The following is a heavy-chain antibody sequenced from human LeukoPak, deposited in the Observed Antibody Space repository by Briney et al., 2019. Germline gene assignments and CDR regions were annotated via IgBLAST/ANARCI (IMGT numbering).Heavy chain of an antibody. Sequence: GGSLRLSCAASGFTFTSYSMNWVRQAPGKGLEWVSTISGGGGSTYYADSVKGRFTISRDNSKNTLYLQVNSLRAEDKAVYYCAKGGKWDVTPFDYWGQGTLVTVSS. CDR3: AKGGKWDVTPFDY. V-gene: IGHV3-23*01. J-gene: IGHJ4*02. CDR2: ISGGGGST. D-gene: IGHD1-26*01. CDR1: GFTFTSYS.